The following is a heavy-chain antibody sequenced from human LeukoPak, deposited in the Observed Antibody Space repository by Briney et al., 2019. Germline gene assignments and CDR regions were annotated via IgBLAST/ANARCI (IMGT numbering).Heavy chain of an antibody. J-gene: IGHJ2*01. CDR3: ARRRVAGPRNWYFDL. Sequence: PGGFLRLSCAASGFTFSSYSMNWVRQAPGKGLEWLGEINHSGSTNYNPSFKSRVTISVDTSKNQFSLKLSSVTAADTAVYYCARRRVAGPRNWYFDLWGRGTLVTVSS. CDR1: GFTFSSYS. V-gene: IGHV4-34*01. CDR2: INHSGST.